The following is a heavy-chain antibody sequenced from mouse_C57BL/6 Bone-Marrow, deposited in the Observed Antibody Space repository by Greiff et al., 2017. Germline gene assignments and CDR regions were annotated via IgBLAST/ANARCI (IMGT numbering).Heavy chain of an antibody. CDR3: ARLEFDGSSGDWYFDV. CDR1: GYTFTSYD. CDR2: IYPRDGST. J-gene: IGHJ1*03. Sequence: VQLQQSGPELVKPGASVKLSCKASGYTFTSYDINWVKQRPGQGLEWIGWIYPRDGSTKYNEKFKGKGTLTVDASSSTAYMELLSLTSEDSAVYFCARLEFDGSSGDWYFDVWGTGTTVTVSS. V-gene: IGHV1-85*01. D-gene: IGHD1-1*01.